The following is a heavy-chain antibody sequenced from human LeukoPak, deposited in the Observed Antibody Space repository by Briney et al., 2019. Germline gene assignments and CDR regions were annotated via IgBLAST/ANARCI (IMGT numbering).Heavy chain of an antibody. V-gene: IGHV4-34*01. Sequence: SETLSLTCAVYGGSFSGYYWSWIRQPPEKGLEWIGEINHSGSTKYNPSLKSRVTISVDTSKNQFSLKLSSVTAADTAVYYCARHAADTSYYYFDYWGQGTLVTVSS. CDR1: GGSFSGYY. CDR3: ARHAADTSYYYFDY. J-gene: IGHJ4*02. D-gene: IGHD2-2*01. CDR2: INHSGST.